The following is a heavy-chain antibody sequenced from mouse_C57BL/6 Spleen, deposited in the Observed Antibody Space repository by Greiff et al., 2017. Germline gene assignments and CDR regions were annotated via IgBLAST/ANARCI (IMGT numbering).Heavy chain of an antibody. CDR3: ARWGGNYYAMDY. V-gene: IGHV1-52*01. CDR1: GYTFTSYW. Sequence: QVQLQQPGAELVRPGSSVKLSCKASGYTFTSYWMHWVKQRPIQGLEWIGNIDPSDSETHYNQKFKDKATLTVDKSSSTAYMQLSSLTSEDSAVYYCARWGGNYYAMDYWGQATSVTVSS. J-gene: IGHJ4*01. CDR2: IDPSDSET.